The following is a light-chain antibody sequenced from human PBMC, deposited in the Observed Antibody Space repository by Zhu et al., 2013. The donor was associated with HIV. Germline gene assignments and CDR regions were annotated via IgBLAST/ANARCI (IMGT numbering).Light chain of an antibody. CDR3: QQSYITPLT. CDR1: QPISTY. CDR2: GSS. Sequence: DIQMTQSPSSLSASVGDRVTITCQSGQPISTYLNWYQQKPGEVPKLLIHGSSNLQTGVPSRFSGSGSRTDFTHTISGLQPEDFATYYCQQSYITPLTFGPGTRVDLK. V-gene: IGKV1-39*01. J-gene: IGKJ3*01.